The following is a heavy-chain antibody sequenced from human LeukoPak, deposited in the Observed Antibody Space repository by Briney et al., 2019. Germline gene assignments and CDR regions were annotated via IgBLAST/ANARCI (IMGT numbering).Heavy chain of an antibody. V-gene: IGHV3-30*04. CDR1: GFTFSSYA. Sequence: PGGSLRLSCAASGFTFSSYAMHWVRQAPGKGLEWVAVISYDGSNKYYADAVKGRFTISRDNSKNTLYMQMNSLRAEDTGLYYCARDRYFRSFDYWGQGTLVTVSS. CDR3: ARDRYFRSFDY. J-gene: IGHJ4*02. CDR2: ISYDGSNK. D-gene: IGHD3-9*01.